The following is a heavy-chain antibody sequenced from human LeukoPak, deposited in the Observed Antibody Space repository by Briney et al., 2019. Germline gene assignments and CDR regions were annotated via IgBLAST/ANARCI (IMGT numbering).Heavy chain of an antibody. Sequence: ASVKVSFKASGYIFTNYGISWVRQAPGQGLEWVGWISAYNGNTNYAQKLQGRVTMTTDTSTSTADMELRSLRSDDTAVYYCARTRVVVPYHMDVWGKGTTVTISS. CDR3: ARTRVVVPYHMDV. D-gene: IGHD2-15*01. CDR1: GYIFTNYG. J-gene: IGHJ6*03. V-gene: IGHV1-18*01. CDR2: ISAYNGNT.